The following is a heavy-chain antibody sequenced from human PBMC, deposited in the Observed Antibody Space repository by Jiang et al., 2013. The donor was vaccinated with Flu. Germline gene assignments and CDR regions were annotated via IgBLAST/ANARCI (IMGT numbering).Heavy chain of an antibody. V-gene: IGHV3-30*03. D-gene: IGHD3-22*01. CDR1: VFTFSAYA. CDR2: ISYDGSNK. CDR3: ARGDNSGYYYIDY. Sequence: GGGVVQPGRSLRLSCAASVFTFSAYAMHWVRQAPGKGLEWVAVISYDGSNKYYTDSVKGRFTISRDNSKNTLYLQMNSLRAEDTAVFYCARGDNSGYYYIDYWGQGTLVTVSS. J-gene: IGHJ4*02.